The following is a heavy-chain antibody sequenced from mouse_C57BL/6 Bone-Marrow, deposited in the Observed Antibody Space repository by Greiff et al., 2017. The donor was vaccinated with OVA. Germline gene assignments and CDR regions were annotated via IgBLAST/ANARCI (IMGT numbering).Heavy chain of an antibody. CDR1: GFTFSDYG. CDR2: ISSGSSTI. Sequence: EVQVVESGGGLVKPGGSLKLSCAASGFTFSDYGMHWVRQAPEKGLEWVAYISSGSSTIYYADTVKGRFTFSRDNAKNTLFLQMTSLRSEDTAMYYCANSNWEWYFDVWGTGTTLTVSS. J-gene: IGHJ1*03. CDR3: ANSNWEWYFDV. V-gene: IGHV5-17*01. D-gene: IGHD4-1*01.